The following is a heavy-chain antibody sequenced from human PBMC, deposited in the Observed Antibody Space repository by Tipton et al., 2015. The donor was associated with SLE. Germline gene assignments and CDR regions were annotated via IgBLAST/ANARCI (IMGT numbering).Heavy chain of an antibody. D-gene: IGHD6-6*01. V-gene: IGHV4-59*11. J-gene: IGHJ5*02. Sequence: TLSLTCTVSGGSISSHHWRWIRQPPGKGLEWIGYIDYSGSTNYNPSLKSRVTISVDTSKNQFSLRLSSVTAADTAVYYCARGGPSSKWLDPWGRGTQVTVSS. CDR1: GGSISSHH. CDR2: IDYSGST. CDR3: ARGGPSSKWLDP.